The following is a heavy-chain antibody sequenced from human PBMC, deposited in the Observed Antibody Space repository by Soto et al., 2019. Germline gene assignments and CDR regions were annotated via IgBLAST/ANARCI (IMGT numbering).Heavy chain of an antibody. CDR2: INGSGGST. D-gene: IGHD3-16*02. CDR1: GFTFSSYA. Sequence: EVQLLESGGGLVQPGWSLILSCAASGFTFSSYAMSWFRQAPGKWLEWVSTINGSGGSTYYADSVKGRFTISRDNSKNTLYLQMNSLRAEDTAVYYCAKAYFGELSPSMDVWGKGTTVTVSS. V-gene: IGHV3-23*01. J-gene: IGHJ6*03. CDR3: AKAYFGELSPSMDV.